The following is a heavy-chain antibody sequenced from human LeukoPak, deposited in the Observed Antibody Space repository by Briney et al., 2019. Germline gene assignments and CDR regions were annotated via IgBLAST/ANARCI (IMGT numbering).Heavy chain of an antibody. CDR1: GFNFNDAW. Sequence: GGSLRLSCAASGFNFNDAWMSWVRQSPGKGREWVGRIKSKIVGGTVDYAAPVKGRFIISRDDSEDTLYLQMDSLKTEDTAVYYCATERDYGGKSLVGSWGQGALVTVSS. CDR2: IKSKIVGGTV. CDR3: ATERDYGGKSLVGS. J-gene: IGHJ5*02. V-gene: IGHV3-15*01. D-gene: IGHD4-23*01.